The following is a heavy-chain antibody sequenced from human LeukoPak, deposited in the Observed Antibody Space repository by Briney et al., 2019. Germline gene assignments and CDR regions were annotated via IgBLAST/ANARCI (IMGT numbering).Heavy chain of an antibody. Sequence: SETLSLTCTVSGGSISSYYWSWIRQPPGKGLEWIGYIYYSGSTNYNPSLKSRVTISVDTSKNQFSLNLSSLTASDTAVYFCARGYSYDSFDYWGLGTLVTVST. CDR2: IYYSGST. V-gene: IGHV4-59*01. CDR1: GGSISSYY. CDR3: ARGYSYDSFDY. D-gene: IGHD5-18*01. J-gene: IGHJ4*02.